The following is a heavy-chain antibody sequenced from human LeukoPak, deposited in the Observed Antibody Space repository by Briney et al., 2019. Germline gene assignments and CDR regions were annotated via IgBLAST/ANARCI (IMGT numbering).Heavy chain of an antibody. CDR1: GYSFTTYW. Sequence: GESLKISCKGSGYSFTTYWIVWVRQMPGKGLELMGIIYPGDSDIRYSPSFQCQVTISADRSISTAYLQWNSLKASDSAIYYCASPRGFRYGSLDYWGQGTLVTVSS. D-gene: IGHD1-26*01. V-gene: IGHV5-51*01. CDR3: ASPRGFRYGSLDY. J-gene: IGHJ4*02. CDR2: IYPGDSDI.